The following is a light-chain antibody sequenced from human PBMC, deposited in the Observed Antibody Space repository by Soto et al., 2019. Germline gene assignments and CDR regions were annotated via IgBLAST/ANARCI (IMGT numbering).Light chain of an antibody. CDR2: DAS. J-gene: IGKJ1*01. CDR3: QQSYSTPRG. Sequence: DVKVSQSPSTVSASMGDSVTITCRASQSITTWLAWYQQKPGKAPKLLIFDASTLESGVPSRFSGSGSGTDFTLTISSLQPEDFATYYCQQSYSTPRGFGQGTKVDTK. CDR1: QSITTW. V-gene: IGKV1-39*01.